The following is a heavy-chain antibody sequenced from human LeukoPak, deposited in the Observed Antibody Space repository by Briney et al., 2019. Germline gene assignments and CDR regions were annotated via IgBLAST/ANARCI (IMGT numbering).Heavy chain of an antibody. CDR2: INHSGST. J-gene: IGHJ6*02. CDR1: GDSINDHY. Sequence: PSETLSLTCTVSGDSINDHYWSWIRQPPGEGLEWVGEINHSGSTKYNPSLKSRVTISVDTSKNQFSLKLSSVTAADTAVYYCARGRLLQYYDSSGYFSFNYYYYGMDVWGQGTTVTVSS. CDR3: ARGRLLQYYDSSGYFSFNYYYYGMDV. D-gene: IGHD3-22*01. V-gene: IGHV4-34*01.